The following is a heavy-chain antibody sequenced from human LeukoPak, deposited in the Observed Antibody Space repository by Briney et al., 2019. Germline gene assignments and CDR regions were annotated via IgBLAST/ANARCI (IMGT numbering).Heavy chain of an antibody. CDR1: GFSLSTCGVG. CDR2: IYWDDDK. CDR3: AHARGGLQFPGY. J-gene: IGHJ4*02. D-gene: IGHD4-11*01. Sequence: SGPTLVKPTQTLTLTCTFSGFSLSTCGVGVGWIRQPPGKALEWLALIYWDDDKRYSPSLKSRLTITKDTSKNQVVLTMTNMDPVDTATYYCAHARGGLQFPGYWGQGTLVTVSS. V-gene: IGHV2-5*02.